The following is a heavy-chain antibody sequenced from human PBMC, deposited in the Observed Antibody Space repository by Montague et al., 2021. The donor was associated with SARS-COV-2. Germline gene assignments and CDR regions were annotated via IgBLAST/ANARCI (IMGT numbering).Heavy chain of an antibody. V-gene: IGHV6-1*01. D-gene: IGHD1-1*01. CDR3: SREGTVPGPRGIYFDD. Sequence: CAISGDSVSSNSAAWHWIRQSPSVVLEWLGRTYYRSKWYTDYAPSVKTRITITPDTSNNQFSLHLNSVTPGDTAVYYCSREGTVPGPRGIYFDDWGQGTLVTVST. CDR2: TYYRSKWYT. CDR1: GDSVSSNSAA. J-gene: IGHJ4*02.